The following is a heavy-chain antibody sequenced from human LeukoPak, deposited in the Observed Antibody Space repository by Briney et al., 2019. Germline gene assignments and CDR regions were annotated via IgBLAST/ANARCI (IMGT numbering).Heavy chain of an antibody. V-gene: IGHV4-30-4*01. D-gene: IGHD3-9*01. Sequence: PSQTLSLTCTVSGGSISSGDYYWSWIRQPPGKGLEWIGYIYYSGSTYYNPSLKSRVTISVDTSKNQFSLKLSSVTAADTAVYYCARVGDILAGYYPWEPWFDPWGQGTLVIVSS. CDR1: GGSISSGDYY. CDR3: ARVGDILAGYYPWEPWFDP. CDR2: IYYSGST. J-gene: IGHJ5*02.